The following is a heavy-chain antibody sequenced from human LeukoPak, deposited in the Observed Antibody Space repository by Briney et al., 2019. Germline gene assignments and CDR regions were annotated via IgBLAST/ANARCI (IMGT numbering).Heavy chain of an antibody. V-gene: IGHV3-30*04. J-gene: IGHJ4*02. Sequence: GGSLRLSCAASGFTFSSYAMHWVRQAPGKGLEWVAVISYDGSNKYYADSVKGRFTISRDNSKNTLYLQMNSLRAEDTAVYYCARGAGYSSAGTAFDYWGQGTLVTVSS. CDR1: GFTFSSYA. CDR2: ISYDGSNK. D-gene: IGHD6-25*01. CDR3: ARGAGYSSAGTAFDY.